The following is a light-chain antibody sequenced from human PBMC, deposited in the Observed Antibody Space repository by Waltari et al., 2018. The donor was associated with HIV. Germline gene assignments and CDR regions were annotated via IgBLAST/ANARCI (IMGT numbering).Light chain of an antibody. J-gene: IGLJ3*02. V-gene: IGLV1-47*01. Sequence: QSVLHQPPSASRAPVQRVTLSCSGGSTHIGRTNVYSYQHLPGTAPKLLIFSNDQRPSGVPDRFSGSKSGTSASLAIIGLRFEDEADYFGEAWDDSLSGPVFGGGTKLTVL. CDR2: SND. CDR3: EAWDDSLSGPV. CDR1: STHIGRTN.